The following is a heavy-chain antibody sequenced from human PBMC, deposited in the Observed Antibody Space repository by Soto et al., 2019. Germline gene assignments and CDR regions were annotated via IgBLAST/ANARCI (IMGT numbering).Heavy chain of an antibody. CDR1: GGSISSSSYY. D-gene: IGHD6-19*01. CDR3: ARQVVDGAVAGSGSFDY. V-gene: IGHV4-39*01. Sequence: QLQLQESGPGLVKPSETLSLTCTVSGGSISSSSYYWGWIRQPPGKGLEWIGSVYYSGSTYYISSLKRRVTISVDTSENQISLKLSAATAADTAVYYCARQVVDGAVAGSGSFDYWGQGTEVTVSS. CDR2: VYYSGST. J-gene: IGHJ4*02.